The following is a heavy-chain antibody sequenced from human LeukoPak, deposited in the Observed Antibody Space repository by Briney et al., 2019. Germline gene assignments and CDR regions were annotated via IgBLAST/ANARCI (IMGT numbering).Heavy chain of an antibody. Sequence: SETLSLTCAVYGGSFSGYYWSWIRQPPGKGLEWIGEINHSGSTNYNPSLKSRVTISVDTSKNQFSLKPSSVTAADTAVYYCARLSMVRGVDYWGQGTLVTVSS. J-gene: IGHJ4*02. V-gene: IGHV4-34*01. CDR2: INHSGST. CDR3: ARLSMVRGVDY. CDR1: GGSFSGYY. D-gene: IGHD3-10*01.